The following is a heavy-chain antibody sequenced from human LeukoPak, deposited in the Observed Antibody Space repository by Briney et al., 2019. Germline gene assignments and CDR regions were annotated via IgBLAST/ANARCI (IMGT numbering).Heavy chain of an antibody. Sequence: SETLSLTCTVSGGSISSSSYYWGWIRQPPGKGLEWIGSIYYSGSTYYNPSLKSRVTISVDTSKNQFSLKLSSVTAADTAVYYCARSPIDGSGSSVEWFDPWGQGTLVTVSS. CDR2: IYYSGST. V-gene: IGHV4-39*07. CDR1: GGSISSSSYY. CDR3: ARSPIDGSGSSVEWFDP. J-gene: IGHJ5*02. D-gene: IGHD3-10*01.